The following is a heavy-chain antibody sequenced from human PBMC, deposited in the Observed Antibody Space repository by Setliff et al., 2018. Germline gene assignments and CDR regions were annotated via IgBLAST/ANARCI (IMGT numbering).Heavy chain of an antibody. D-gene: IGHD4-17*01. J-gene: IGHJ5*02. CDR2: ITVSGHST. V-gene: IGHV3-23*01. CDR3: SRDPNGDYVGAFDP. CDR1: AFTFNKYA. Sequence: GGSLRLSCAASAFTFNKYAVTWLRQAPGKGLEWVSSITVSGHSTYADSVKGRFSISRDNSRNTLYLQMNSLRAEDTASYFCSRDPNGDYVGAFDPWGQGTLVTVSS.